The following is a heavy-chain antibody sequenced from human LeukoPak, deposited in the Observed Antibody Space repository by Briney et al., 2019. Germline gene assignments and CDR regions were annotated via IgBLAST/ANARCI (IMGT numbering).Heavy chain of an antibody. CDR2: INLNSGHT. CDR3: AAALDLDYSMVSDF. Sequence: GASVKVSCKASGYTFTGYFMHWVRQAPGQGLQWLGWINLNSGHTNYARRFQGRVTMTRDTSITTAYMEMRGLRSDDTAVYYCAAALDLDYSMVSDFWGQGTLVTVSS. V-gene: IGHV1-2*02. J-gene: IGHJ4*02. CDR1: GYTFTGYF. D-gene: IGHD4-11*01.